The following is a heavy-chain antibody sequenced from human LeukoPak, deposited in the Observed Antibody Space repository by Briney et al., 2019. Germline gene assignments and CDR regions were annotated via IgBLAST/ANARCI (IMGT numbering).Heavy chain of an antibody. V-gene: IGHV1-2*02. CDR1: GYTFTGYY. CDR3: ARVGRVPRWSHWFDP. D-gene: IGHD3-10*01. CDR2: INPNSGGT. J-gene: IGHJ5*02. Sequence: GASVKVSCKASGYTFTGYYMHWVRQAPGQGLEWMGWINPNSGGTNYAQKFQGRVTMTRDTSISTAYMELSRLRSDDTAVYYCARVGRVPRWSHWFDPWGQGTLVTVSS.